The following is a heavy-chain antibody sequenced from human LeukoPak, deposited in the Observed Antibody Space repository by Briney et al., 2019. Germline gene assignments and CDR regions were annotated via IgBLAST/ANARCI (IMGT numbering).Heavy chain of an antibody. Sequence: ASVKVSCKVSGYTLTELSMHWVRQAPGKGLEWMGRINPNSGGTNYAQKFQGRVTLTRDTSISTAYMELVRLRSDDTAVYYCARGSYYENFDFWGQGTLVTVSS. J-gene: IGHJ4*02. V-gene: IGHV1-2*06. CDR3: ARGSYYENFDF. CDR1: GYTLTELS. D-gene: IGHD1-26*01. CDR2: INPNSGGT.